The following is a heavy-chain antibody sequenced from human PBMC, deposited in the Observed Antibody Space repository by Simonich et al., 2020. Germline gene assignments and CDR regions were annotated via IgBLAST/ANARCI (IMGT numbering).Heavy chain of an antibody. D-gene: IGHD2-21*01. Sequence: QVQLVQSGAEVKKPGASVKVSCKASGYTFTGYYMHWVRQAPGQGLGWMGWINPHRGGTNYAQRYQGRVTMTRDTSISTAYMELSRLRSDDTAVYYCARNGLVGILKAFDIWGQGTMVTVAS. CDR3: ARNGLVGILKAFDI. J-gene: IGHJ3*02. CDR1: GYTFTGYY. V-gene: IGHV1-2*02. CDR2: INPHRGGT.